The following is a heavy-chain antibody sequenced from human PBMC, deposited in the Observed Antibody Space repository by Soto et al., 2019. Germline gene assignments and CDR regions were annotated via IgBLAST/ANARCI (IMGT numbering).Heavy chain of an antibody. CDR3: ARDARQTTVVTWGQAYDAFDI. CDR2: IYYSGST. V-gene: IGHV4-31*03. CDR1: GGSISSGGYY. Sequence: PSETLSLTCTVSGGSISSGGYYWSWIRQHPGKGLEWIGYIYYSGSTYYNPSLKSRVTISVDTSKNQFSLKLSSVTAADTAVYYCARDARQTTVVTWGQAYDAFDIWGQGTMVTVSS. J-gene: IGHJ3*02. D-gene: IGHD4-17*01.